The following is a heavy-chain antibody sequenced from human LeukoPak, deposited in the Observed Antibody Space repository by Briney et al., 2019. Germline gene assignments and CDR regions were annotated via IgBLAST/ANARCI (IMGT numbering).Heavy chain of an antibody. Sequence: ASVTVSCKATVNNFTSYDINWVRQPTGKGLEWTGWMNPNSGNTGYAQKFQGRVTMTTNTSISTAYMELSSLRSEDTAVYYCARGLSGSYNEGYWGQGTLVTVSS. V-gene: IGHV1-8*01. CDR1: VNNFTSYD. D-gene: IGHD1-26*01. CDR2: MNPNSGNT. CDR3: ARGLSGSYNEGY. J-gene: IGHJ4*02.